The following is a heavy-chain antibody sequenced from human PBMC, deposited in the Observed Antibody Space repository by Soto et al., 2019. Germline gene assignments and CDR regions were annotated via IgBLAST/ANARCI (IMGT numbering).Heavy chain of an antibody. Sequence: PGGYLRLSCAAYGFTFSSYDMHWARQATGKNLEWVSAIGTAGDTYYPGSVRGRFTISRENAKNSLYLQMNSLRAEDTAVYYCARADCSGGSCYEYYFDYWGQGTLVTVSS. CDR3: ARADCSGGSCYEYYFDY. J-gene: IGHJ4*02. CDR2: IGTAGDT. CDR1: GFTFSSYD. V-gene: IGHV3-13*01. D-gene: IGHD2-15*01.